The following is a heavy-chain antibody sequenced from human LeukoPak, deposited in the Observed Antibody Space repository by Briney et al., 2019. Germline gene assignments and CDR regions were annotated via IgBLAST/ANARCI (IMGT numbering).Heavy chain of an antibody. V-gene: IGHV3-23*01. D-gene: IGHD5-24*01. J-gene: IGHJ4*02. CDR2: ISTTGGYT. Sequence: TGGSLRLSCVGSGFSFSTYDMSWVRQTPGKGLEWVSAISTTGGYTEDADSVKGRFTISRDNSQNTLFLQMHSLRAEDTAVYYCAKKPATIKFPFDIWGQGTLVTVSP. CDR1: GFSFSTYD. CDR3: AKKPATIKFPFDI.